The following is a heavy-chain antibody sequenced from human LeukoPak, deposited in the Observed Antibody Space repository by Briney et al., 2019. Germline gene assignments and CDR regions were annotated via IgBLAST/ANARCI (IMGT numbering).Heavy chain of an antibody. J-gene: IGHJ5*02. CDR3: ARDPSRRSILTGYLPFGWFDP. CDR2: ISYDGSNK. Sequence: PGGSLRLSCAASGFTFSSYAMHWVRQAPGKGLEWVAVISYDGSNKYYADSVKGRFTISRDNSKNTLYLQMNSLRAEDTAVYYCARDPSRRSILTGYLPFGWFDPWGQGTLVTVSS. CDR1: GFTFSSYA. D-gene: IGHD3-9*01. V-gene: IGHV3-30*04.